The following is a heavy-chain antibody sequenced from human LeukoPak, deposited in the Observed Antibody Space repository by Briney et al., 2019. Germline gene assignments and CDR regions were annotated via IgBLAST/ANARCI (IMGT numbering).Heavy chain of an antibody. CDR2: IYYSGST. V-gene: IGHV4-59*08. Sequence: SETLSLTCTVSGGSISSYYWSWIRQPPGKGLEWIGYIYYSGSTNYNPSLKSRVTISVDTSKNQFSLKLSSVTAADTAVYYCARKFAVTTSWYFDLWGRGTLVTVSS. CDR3: ARKFAVTTSWYFDL. D-gene: IGHD4-17*01. CDR1: GGSISSYY. J-gene: IGHJ2*01.